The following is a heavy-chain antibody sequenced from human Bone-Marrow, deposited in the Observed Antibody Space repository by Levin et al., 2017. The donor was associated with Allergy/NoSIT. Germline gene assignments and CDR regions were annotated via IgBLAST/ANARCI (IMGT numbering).Heavy chain of an antibody. Sequence: GESLKISCKASGYTFTDYYMHWVRQVPGQGLEWMGWINPTSGATNYAQKFQGRVTMTRDTSISTAYMELSRLRSDDTAVYYCARVHVAGDDFHYWGQGTLVTVSS. D-gene: IGHD6-19*01. V-gene: IGHV1-2*02. CDR2: INPTSGAT. CDR3: ARVHVAGDDFHY. J-gene: IGHJ4*02. CDR1: GYTFTDYY.